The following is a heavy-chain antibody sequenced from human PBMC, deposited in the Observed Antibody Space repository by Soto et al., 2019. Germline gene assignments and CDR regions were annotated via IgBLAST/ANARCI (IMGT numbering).Heavy chain of an antibody. CDR1: GFTFSSYW. Sequence: EVQLVESGGGLVQPGGSLRLSCAAPGFTFSSYWMSWVRQAPGKGLEWVANIKQDGSEKKYVDSVKGRFTISRDNAKNSLYLQMNSLRAEDTAVYYCARCTPDIWGQGTMVTVSS. CDR2: IKQDGSEK. V-gene: IGHV3-7*01. D-gene: IGHD2-2*01. CDR3: ARCTPDI. J-gene: IGHJ3*02.